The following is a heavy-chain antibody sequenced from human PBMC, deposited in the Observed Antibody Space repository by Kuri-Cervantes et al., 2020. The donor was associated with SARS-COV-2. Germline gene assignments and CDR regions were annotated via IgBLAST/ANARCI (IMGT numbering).Heavy chain of an antibody. CDR3: ARDQGYDILTGYPFRYYCYYMDV. V-gene: IGHV1-2*02. CDR1: GYTFTGYY. D-gene: IGHD3-9*01. Sequence: ASVKVSCKASGYTFTGYYMHWVRQAPGQGLEWMGWINPNSGGTNYAQKFQGRVTMTRDTSISTAYMELGRLRSEDTAVYYCARDQGYDILTGYPFRYYCYYMDVWGKGTTVTVSS. CDR2: INPNSGGT. J-gene: IGHJ6*03.